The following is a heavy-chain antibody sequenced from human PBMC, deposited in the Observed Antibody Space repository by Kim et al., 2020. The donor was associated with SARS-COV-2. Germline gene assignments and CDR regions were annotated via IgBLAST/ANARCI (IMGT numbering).Heavy chain of an antibody. CDR3: ARDSGYYDILTGYRPLYFFDY. CDR2: INAGNGNT. Sequence: ASVKVSCKASGYTFTSYAMHWVRQAPGQRLEWMGWINAGNGNTKYSQKFQGRVTITRDTSASTAYMELSSLRSEDTAVYYCARDSGYYDILTGYRPLYFFDYWGQGTLVTVSS. D-gene: IGHD3-9*01. CDR1: GYTFTSYA. J-gene: IGHJ4*02. V-gene: IGHV1-3*01.